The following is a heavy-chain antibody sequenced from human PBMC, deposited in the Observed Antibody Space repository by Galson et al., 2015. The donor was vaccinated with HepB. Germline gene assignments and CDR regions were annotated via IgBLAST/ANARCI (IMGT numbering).Heavy chain of an antibody. CDR1: GFTFSGSD. CDR3: FGEGGY. J-gene: IGHJ4*02. CDR2: SRGKPKNYAT. V-gene: IGHV3-73*01. D-gene: IGHD3-3*01. Sequence: SLRLSCAAPGFTFSGSDVHWVRQASGKGLEWVGHSRGKPKNYATAYAASVKGRFTISRDDSETTAYLQMSTLRTEDTAVYYCFGEGGYWGQGTLVTVSS.